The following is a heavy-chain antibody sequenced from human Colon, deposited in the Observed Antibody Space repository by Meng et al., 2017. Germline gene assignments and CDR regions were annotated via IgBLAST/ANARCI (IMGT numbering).Heavy chain of an antibody. CDR2: IAFDGSKE. D-gene: IGHD3-10*01. J-gene: IGHJ4*02. V-gene: IGHV3-30*01. Sequence: GESLKISCAASGFSLTDYAMHWVRQAPGKAPEWVAVIAFDGSKEEYGDSVKGRFTISRDDSKNTVYLQMNSLRHEDTAVYYCARTEDYYYGSGSYPPHFDYWGQGSLVTVSS. CDR3: ARTEDYYYGSGSYPPHFDY. CDR1: GFSLTDYA.